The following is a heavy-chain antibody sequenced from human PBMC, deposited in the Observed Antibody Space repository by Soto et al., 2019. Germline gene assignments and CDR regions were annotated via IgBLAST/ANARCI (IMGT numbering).Heavy chain of an antibody. J-gene: IGHJ5*02. CDR2: IYSSGST. D-gene: IGHD3-3*01. Sequence: SETLSLTCTVTGGAISGYYWTWIRQSDGEGLEWIGRIYSSGSTNYNPSLKSRVTISLDTSMNYFSLRLSSVTAADTAVYYCARGQRFSDWFDPWGQGTLVTAPQ. CDR1: GGAISGYY. CDR3: ARGQRFSDWFDP. V-gene: IGHV4-4*07.